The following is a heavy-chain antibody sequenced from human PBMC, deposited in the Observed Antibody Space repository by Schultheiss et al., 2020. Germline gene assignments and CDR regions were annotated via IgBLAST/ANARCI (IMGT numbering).Heavy chain of an antibody. D-gene: IGHD3-22*01. CDR2: IYPGDSDT. CDR3: ARTVRGYYYFDY. V-gene: IGHV5-51*01. CDR1: GYSFTSYW. J-gene: IGHJ4*02. Sequence: GSLRLSCKGSGYSFTSYWIGWVRQMPGKGLEWMGIIYPGDSDTRYSPSFQGQVTISADKSISTAYLQLSSLKASDTAMYYCARTVRGYYYFDYWGQGTLVTVSS.